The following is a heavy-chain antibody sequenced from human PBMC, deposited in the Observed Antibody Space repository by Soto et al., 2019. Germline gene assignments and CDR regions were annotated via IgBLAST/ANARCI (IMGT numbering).Heavy chain of an antibody. V-gene: IGHV4-34*01. Sequence: QVQLQQWGAGLLKPSETLSLTCAVYGGSFSGYYWSWIRQPPGKGLEWIGEINHSGSTNYNPSLKSRVTLSVDTSKNQFSLKLSSVTVADTAVYYCARAVSMIVVVIGYMDVWGQGTTVTVSS. J-gene: IGHJ6*02. CDR1: GGSFSGYY. D-gene: IGHD3-22*01. CDR3: ARAVSMIVVVIGYMDV. CDR2: INHSGST.